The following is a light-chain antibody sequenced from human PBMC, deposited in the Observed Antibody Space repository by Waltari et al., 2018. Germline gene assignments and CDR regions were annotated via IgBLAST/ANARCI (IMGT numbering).Light chain of an antibody. CDR2: GAS. CDR1: QRFSASY. Sequence: DIVLTQSPATVSLSPGERATLSCRASQRFSASYLDWYQQKPGQAPRLLNYGASSTATGIPDRFSGSGSGTDLTLTISSLEPEEFAVYDSQHYGTSPPFTFGPGTTVDV. J-gene: IGKJ3*01. V-gene: IGKV3-20*01. CDR3: QHYGTSPPFT.